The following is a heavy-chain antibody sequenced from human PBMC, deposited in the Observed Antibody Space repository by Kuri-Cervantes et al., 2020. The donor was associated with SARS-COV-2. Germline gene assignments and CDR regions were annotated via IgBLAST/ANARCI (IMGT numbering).Heavy chain of an antibody. CDR3: ARFSRYNWNYVEAFDI. V-gene: IGHV2-26*01. Sequence: SGPTLVKPTEILTLTCTVSGFSLSNARMGVSWIRQPPGKALEWLAHIFSNDEKSYSTSLKSRLTISKDTSKSQVVLTMTNMDPVDTATYYCARFSRYNWNYVEAFDIWGQGTMVTVSS. CDR1: GFSLSNARMG. J-gene: IGHJ3*02. D-gene: IGHD1-7*01. CDR2: IFSNDEK.